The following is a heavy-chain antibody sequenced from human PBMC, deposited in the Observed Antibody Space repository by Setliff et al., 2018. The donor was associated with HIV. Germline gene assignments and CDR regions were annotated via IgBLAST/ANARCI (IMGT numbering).Heavy chain of an antibody. D-gene: IGHD3-22*01. CDR1: GGSINSDNYY. CDR2: IYYSGST. V-gene: IGHV4-39*01. J-gene: IGHJ3*02. CDR3: ARQPHDFGSSGYYGDAFDI. Sequence: PSETLSLTCSVSGGSINSDNYYWGWIRQAPGKGLEWIGSIYYSGSTYYNPSLKSRVTISVDTSKNQFSLKLRSVTASDTAVYYCARQPHDFGSSGYYGDAFDIWGQGTMVTVSS.